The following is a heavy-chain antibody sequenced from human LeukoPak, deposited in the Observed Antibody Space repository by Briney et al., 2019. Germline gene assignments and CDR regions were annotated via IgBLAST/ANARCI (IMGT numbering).Heavy chain of an antibody. J-gene: IGHJ3*02. Sequence: SETLSLTCTVSGGSINSYYWSWIRQPPGKGLEWIGYIYYSGSTNYNPSLKSRVTISVDTSKNQFSLKLSSVTAADTAVYYCARGDYYDSSGYPTDAFDIWGQGTMVTVSS. CDR2: IYYSGST. CDR3: ARGDYYDSSGYPTDAFDI. V-gene: IGHV4-59*12. D-gene: IGHD3-22*01. CDR1: GGSINSYY.